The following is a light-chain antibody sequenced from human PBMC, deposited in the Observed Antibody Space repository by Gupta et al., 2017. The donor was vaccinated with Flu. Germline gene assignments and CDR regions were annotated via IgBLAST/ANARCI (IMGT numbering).Light chain of an antibody. V-gene: IGLV1-47*01. CDR1: SSNIGSNY. CDR2: RNV. CDR3: AAWDDSLRMV. J-gene: IGLJ2*01. Sequence: HSVLPPPPSASGTPGQRVTISCSGSSSNIGSNYVYWYQQFPGTAPKLPIYRNVQRPSGVPDRFSGAKSGTSASLAISGLGSEDEADYYCAAWDDSLRMVFGGGTKLTVL.